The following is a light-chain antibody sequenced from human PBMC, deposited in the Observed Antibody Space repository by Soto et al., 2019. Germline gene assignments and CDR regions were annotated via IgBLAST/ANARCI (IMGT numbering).Light chain of an antibody. Sequence: DIQMTQSPSSLSASVGDRVTITCQASQNINNYLNWYQQKPGKAPKFLIHRASRLESGVPSRFGGSGSGTEFTLTISSLQPDDFGTYYCQQYSSYWTFGQGTKVDIK. CDR3: QQYSSYWT. V-gene: IGKV1-5*03. J-gene: IGKJ1*01. CDR1: QNINNY. CDR2: RAS.